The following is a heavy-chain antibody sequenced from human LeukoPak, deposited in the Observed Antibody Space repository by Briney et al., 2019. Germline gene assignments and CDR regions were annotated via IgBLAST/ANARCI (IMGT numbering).Heavy chain of an antibody. CDR2: IYPGDSDT. Sequence: GASLQISCEGSGYIFTSYWIGWGRALPGKGLEWMGIIYPGDSDTRYSPSFQGQVTISADKSISTAYLQWSSLKASDTAMYYCASFNPRGQQLDYWGQGTLVTVSS. V-gene: IGHV5-51*01. CDR1: GYIFTSYW. CDR3: ASFNPRGQQLDY. J-gene: IGHJ4*02. D-gene: IGHD6-13*01.